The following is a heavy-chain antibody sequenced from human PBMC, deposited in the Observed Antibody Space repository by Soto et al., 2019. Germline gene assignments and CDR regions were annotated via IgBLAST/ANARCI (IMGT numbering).Heavy chain of an antibody. CDR1: GFVFTAYY. V-gene: IGHV1-46*01. Sequence: QVQLVQSGGEVRRPGAAVKVSCKASGFVFTAYYMHWVRQAPGQGLDWMRVINPSGEGTDYSQKFLGRGTMTRDTATSTVAMELSSLPSEDTAVYYCARSSIAARPMGGYWGQGTQVSVSS. D-gene: IGHD6-6*01. J-gene: IGHJ4*02. CDR3: ARSSIAARPMGGY. CDR2: INPSGEGT.